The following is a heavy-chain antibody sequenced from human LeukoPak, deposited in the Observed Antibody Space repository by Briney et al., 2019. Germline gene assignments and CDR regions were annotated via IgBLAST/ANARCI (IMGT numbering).Heavy chain of an antibody. Sequence: PSETLSLTCAVYGGSFSGYYGSWTRQPPGKGLEWIGEINHSGSTNYNPSLKSRVTISVDTSKNQFSLKLSSVTAAVTAVYYCASRFSGYYPYYFDYWGQGTLVTVSS. J-gene: IGHJ4*02. V-gene: IGHV4-34*01. CDR3: ASRFSGYYPYYFDY. CDR2: INHSGST. D-gene: IGHD3-22*01. CDR1: GGSFSGYY.